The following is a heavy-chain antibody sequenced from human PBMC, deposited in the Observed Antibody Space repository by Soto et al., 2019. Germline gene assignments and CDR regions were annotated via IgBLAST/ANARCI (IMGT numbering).Heavy chain of an antibody. J-gene: IGHJ5*02. D-gene: IGHD2-15*01. CDR2: IYYSGTT. CDR3: ARIKRSDGYCSGGSCYRWFDP. Sequence: SETLSLTCSVSGDSITSYYWSWIRQPPGKGLEWIGFIYYSGTTNYNPSLSSRVTISIDTSKNQFSLRLSSVTAADTAVYYCARIKRSDGYCSGGSCYRWFDPWGQGTLVTVSS. V-gene: IGHV4-59*01. CDR1: GDSITSYY.